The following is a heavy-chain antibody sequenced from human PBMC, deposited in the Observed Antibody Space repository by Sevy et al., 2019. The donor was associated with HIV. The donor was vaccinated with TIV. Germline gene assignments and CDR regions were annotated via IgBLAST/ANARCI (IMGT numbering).Heavy chain of an antibody. D-gene: IGHD1-7*01. V-gene: IGHV3-7*01. CDR1: GFTFSKYW. Sequence: GGSLRLSCAASGFTFSKYWMGWVRQAPGKGLEWVANIKQDAGQKYDVDSVKGRFTISRDNAKNSLYLQMNSLRAEDTAVYFCARDDWNYYFHYRGQGTLVTVSS. CDR2: IKQDAGQK. CDR3: ARDDWNYYFHY. J-gene: IGHJ4*02.